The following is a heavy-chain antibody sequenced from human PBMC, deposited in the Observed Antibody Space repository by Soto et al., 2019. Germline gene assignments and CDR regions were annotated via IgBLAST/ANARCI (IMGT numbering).Heavy chain of an antibody. Sequence: ASVKVSCKASGGTFSSYAISWVRQAPGQGLEWMGGIIPIFGTANYAQKFQGRVTITADESTSTAYMELSSLRSEDTAVYYCARAMGAARPIYYYYGMDVWGQGTTVTVYS. D-gene: IGHD6-6*01. CDR3: ARAMGAARPIYYYYGMDV. CDR1: GGTFSSYA. J-gene: IGHJ6*02. CDR2: IIPIFGTA. V-gene: IGHV1-69*13.